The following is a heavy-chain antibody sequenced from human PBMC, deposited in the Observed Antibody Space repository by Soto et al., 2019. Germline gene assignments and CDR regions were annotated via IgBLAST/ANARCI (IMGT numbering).Heavy chain of an antibody. D-gene: IGHD3-22*01. CDR3: ARGLYYYDSSGYKYLGPI. CDR2: INHSGST. CDR1: GGSFSGYY. V-gene: IGHV4-34*01. J-gene: IGHJ3*02. Sequence: LSLTCAVYGGSFSGYYWSWIRQPPGKGLEWIGEINHSGSTNYNPSLKSRVTISVDTSKNQFSLKLSSVTAADTAVYYCARGLYYYDSSGYKYLGPIWGQGTMVTVPS.